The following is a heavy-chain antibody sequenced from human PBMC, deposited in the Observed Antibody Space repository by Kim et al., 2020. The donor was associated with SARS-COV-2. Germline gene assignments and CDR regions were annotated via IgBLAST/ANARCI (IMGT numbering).Heavy chain of an antibody. D-gene: IGHD5-12*01. CDR2: T. V-gene: IGHV4-59*01. Sequence: TNYHPPLKSRVTISVDTSKNQFSLKLSSVTAADTAVYYCAREGDGYPFDYWGQGTLVTVSS. J-gene: IGHJ4*02. CDR3: AREGDGYPFDY.